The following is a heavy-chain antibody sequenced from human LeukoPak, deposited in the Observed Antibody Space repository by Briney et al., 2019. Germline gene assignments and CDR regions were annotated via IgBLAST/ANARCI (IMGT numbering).Heavy chain of an antibody. CDR2: ISSSSSYI. D-gene: IGHD7-27*01. Sequence: GGSLRLSCAASGFTFSSYSMNWVRQAPGKGLEWVSSISSSSSYIYYADSVKGRFTISRDNAKNSLYLQMNSLRAEDTAVYYCARAGAARRPFDYWGQGTLVTVSS. CDR3: ARAGAARRPFDY. CDR1: GFTFSSYS. J-gene: IGHJ4*02. V-gene: IGHV3-21*01.